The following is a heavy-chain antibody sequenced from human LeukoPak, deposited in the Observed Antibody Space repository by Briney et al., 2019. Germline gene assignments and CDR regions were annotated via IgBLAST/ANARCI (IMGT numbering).Heavy chain of an antibody. CDR2: ISGSGGST. D-gene: IGHD3-10*01. J-gene: IGHJ6*03. CDR3: AKDLGIVWFGELSRYYYYYYMDV. CDR1: GFTFSSYA. Sequence: GGSLRLSCAASGFTFSSYAMSWVRQAPGKGLEWVSAISGSGGSTYYADSVKGRFTISRDNSKNTLYLQMNSLRAEDTAVYYCAKDLGIVWFGELSRYYYYYYMDVWGKGTTVTISS. V-gene: IGHV3-23*01.